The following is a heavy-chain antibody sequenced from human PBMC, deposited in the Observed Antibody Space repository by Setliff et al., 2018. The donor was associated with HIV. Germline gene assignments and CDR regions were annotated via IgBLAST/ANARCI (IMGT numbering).Heavy chain of an antibody. CDR2: IYSSGST. CDR3: ARQVGEGKWYLDS. CDR1: GGSISSGSYY. J-gene: IGHJ4*01. Sequence: TLSLTCTVSGGSISSGSYYWSWIRQPAGKGLEWIGHIYSSGSTNYNPSLKSRVTISADTSENLFSLKLSGVTAADTAIYYCARQVGEGKWYLDSWGHGTLVTVSS. D-gene: IGHD1-26*01. V-gene: IGHV4-61*09.